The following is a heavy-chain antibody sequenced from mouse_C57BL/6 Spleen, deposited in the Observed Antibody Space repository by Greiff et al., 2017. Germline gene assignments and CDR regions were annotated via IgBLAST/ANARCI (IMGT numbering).Heavy chain of an antibody. J-gene: IGHJ3*01. D-gene: IGHD3-2*02. V-gene: IGHV1-53*01. CDR2: INLSNGGT. CDR1: GYTFISYW. CDR3: ARDSSGYWFAY. Sequence: QVQLQQPGTELVKPGASVKLSCKASGYTFISYWMHWVKQRPGQGLEWFGNINLSNGGTNYNEKVKSKATLTVDRSYSTAYVQLSSLTSEDSAVYYCARDSSGYWFAYWGQGTLVTVSA.